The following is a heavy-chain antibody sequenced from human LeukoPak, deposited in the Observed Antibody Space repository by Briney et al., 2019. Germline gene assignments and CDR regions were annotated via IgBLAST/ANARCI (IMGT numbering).Heavy chain of an antibody. J-gene: IGHJ4*02. CDR3: ARDYYSSTSSYFDY. V-gene: IGHV3-23*01. Sequence: GGSLRLSCAASGFTFSNYGMSWVRQAPGKGLEWVSGISGGTAYYADSVKGRFTTSRDNSESTLYLQMNRLRAEDTAIYFGARDYYSSTSSYFDYWGQGTLVTVSS. CDR2: ISGGTA. CDR1: GFTFSNYG. D-gene: IGHD2-2*01.